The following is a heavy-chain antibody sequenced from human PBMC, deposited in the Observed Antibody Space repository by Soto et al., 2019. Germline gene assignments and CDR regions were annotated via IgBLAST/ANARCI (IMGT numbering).Heavy chain of an antibody. Sequence: PSETLSLTSAVSGYYNSSGYYWGCIRQPPGKGLDWIGSIYHSGSTYYNPSLKSRVTISVDTSKNQFSLKLSSVTAADTAVYYCARAYSGYDSFDYWGQGTLVTVYS. J-gene: IGHJ4*02. D-gene: IGHD5-12*01. CDR1: GYYNSSGYY. CDR3: ARAYSGYDSFDY. V-gene: IGHV4-38-2*01. CDR2: IYHSGST.